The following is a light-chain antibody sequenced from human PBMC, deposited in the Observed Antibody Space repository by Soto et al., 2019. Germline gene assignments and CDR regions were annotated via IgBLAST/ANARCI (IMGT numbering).Light chain of an antibody. CDR2: DSN. CDR3: ATWDSSLTGEV. Sequence: QSVLTQPPSVSAAPGQKVTISCSGSSFNIGNNYVSWFQQLPGTAPKLLIYDSNKRPSGIPDRFSGSMSGTSATLDITGLQTGDEADYYCATWDSSLTGEVFGGGTKLTVL. J-gene: IGLJ2*01. CDR1: SFNIGNNY. V-gene: IGLV1-51*01.